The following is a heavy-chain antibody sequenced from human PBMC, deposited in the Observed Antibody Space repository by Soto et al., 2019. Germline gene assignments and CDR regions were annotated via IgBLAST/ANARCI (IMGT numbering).Heavy chain of an antibody. J-gene: IGHJ6*02. Sequence: EVQLVESGGGLVQPGGSLRLSCAASGFTFSTYSLNWVRQAPGKGLEWVSYISSSSVTINYADSVKGRCTISRDNAKNALYLQMNSLRDEDTAVYYCARDRLGCSGGGCYAGYYGMDVWGQGTTVTVSS. CDR1: GFTFSTYS. CDR3: ARDRLGCSGGGCYAGYYGMDV. V-gene: IGHV3-48*02. D-gene: IGHD2-15*01. CDR2: ISSSSVTI.